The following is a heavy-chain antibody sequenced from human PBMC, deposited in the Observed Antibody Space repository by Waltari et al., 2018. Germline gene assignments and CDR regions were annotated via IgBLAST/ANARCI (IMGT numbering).Heavy chain of an antibody. J-gene: IGHJ4*02. D-gene: IGHD3-22*01. CDR1: GYSFTSYW. V-gene: IGHV5-51*03. CDR3: ARSLDYYDSSGYPDY. Sequence: EVQLVQSGAEVKKPGEALKISCKGSGYSFTSYWIGWVRQMPGKGLEWMGIIYPGDSDTRYSPSFQGQVTISADKSISTAYLQWSSLKASDTAMYYCARSLDYYDSSGYPDYWGQGTLVTVSS. CDR2: IYPGDSDT.